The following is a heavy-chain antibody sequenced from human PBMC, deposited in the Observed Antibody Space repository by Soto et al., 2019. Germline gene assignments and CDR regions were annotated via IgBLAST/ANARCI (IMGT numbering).Heavy chain of an antibody. CDR3: ARDPQAYDYIWGSYRYTNADY. CDR1: AYTFTSYS. V-gene: IGHV1-3*01. Sequence: ASVKVSCNASAYTFTSYSMHWVRQAPGQRLEWMGWINAGNGNTKYSQKFQGRVTITRDTSASTAYMELSSLRSEDTAVYYCARDPQAYDYIWGSYRYTNADYWGQGTLVTVSS. CDR2: INAGNGNT. D-gene: IGHD3-16*02. J-gene: IGHJ4*02.